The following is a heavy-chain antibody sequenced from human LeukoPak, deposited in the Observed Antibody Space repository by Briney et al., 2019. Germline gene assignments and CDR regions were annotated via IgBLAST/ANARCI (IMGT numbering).Heavy chain of an antibody. J-gene: IGHJ3*02. V-gene: IGHV4-61*08. CDR2: IYYSGST. CDR1: GGSISSGGYY. CDR3: ARMVLLYDAFDI. D-gene: IGHD2-8*01. Sequence: PSETLSLTCTVSGGSISSGGYYWSWIRQHPGKGLEWIGYIYYSGSTNYNPSLKSRVTISVDTSKNQFSLKLSSVTAADTAVYYCARMVLLYDAFDIWGQGTMVTVSS.